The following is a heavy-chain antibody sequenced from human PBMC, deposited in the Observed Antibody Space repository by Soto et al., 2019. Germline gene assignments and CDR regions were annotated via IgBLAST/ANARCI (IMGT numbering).Heavy chain of an antibody. V-gene: IGHV4-30-4*01. J-gene: IGHJ6*02. CDR2: IYYSGST. CDR3: AREFAYCSSTSCSYYYYGMDV. Sequence: PSETLSLTCTVSGGSISSGDYYWSWIRQPPGKGLEWIGYIYYSGSTYYNPSLKSRVTISVDTSKNQFSLKLSSVTAADTAVYYCAREFAYCSSTSCSYYYYGMDVWGQGTTVTVSS. D-gene: IGHD2-2*01. CDR1: GGSISSGDYY.